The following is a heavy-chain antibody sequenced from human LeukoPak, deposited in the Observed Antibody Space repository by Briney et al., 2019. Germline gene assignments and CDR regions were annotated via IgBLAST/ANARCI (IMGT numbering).Heavy chain of an antibody. CDR2: IRNDETEI. Sequence: GGSLRLSCTAPGFPFNAYNIHWIRQSPGRGLEWVSFIRNDETEIHYADFAKGRFTISRDRSKSTLYLQMNSLRAEDTAVYYCARGTPRYCSSTSCYSYFDYWGQGTLVTVSS. CDR3: ARGTPRYCSSTSCYSYFDY. CDR1: GFPFNAYN. J-gene: IGHJ4*02. V-gene: IGHV3-30*02. D-gene: IGHD2-2*01.